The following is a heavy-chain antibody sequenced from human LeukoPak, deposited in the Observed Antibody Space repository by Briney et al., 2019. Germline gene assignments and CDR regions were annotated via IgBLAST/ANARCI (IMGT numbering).Heavy chain of an antibody. CDR1: GYTFTSYG. J-gene: IGHJ4*02. D-gene: IGHD3-3*01. CDR3: ARNLIAYYDFWSGYPCYFDY. CDR2: ISAYNGNT. V-gene: IGHV1-18*01. Sequence: ASVKVSCKASGYTFTSYGISWVRQAPGQGLEWMGWISAYNGNTNYAQKLQGRVTMTTDTSTSTAYMELRSLRSDDTAVYYCARNLIAYYDFWSGYPCYFDYWGQGTLVTVSS.